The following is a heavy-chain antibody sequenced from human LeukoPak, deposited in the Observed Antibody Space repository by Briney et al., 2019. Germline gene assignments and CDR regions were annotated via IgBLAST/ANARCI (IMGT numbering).Heavy chain of an antibody. CDR2: ISGSAGTT. Sequence: GGSLRLSCVASGFTFSSYAMSWVRQSPGKGLEWVSVISGSAGTTYYADSVKGRFTISRDNSKNTLDLQMNSLRVEDTAVYYCAKDIGASWFDPWGQGTLVTVSS. D-gene: IGHD3-16*01. CDR3: AKDIGASWFDP. CDR1: GFTFSSYA. J-gene: IGHJ5*02. V-gene: IGHV3-23*01.